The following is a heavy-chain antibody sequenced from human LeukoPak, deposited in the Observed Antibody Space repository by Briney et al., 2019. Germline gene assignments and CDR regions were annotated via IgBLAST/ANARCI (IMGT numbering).Heavy chain of an antibody. V-gene: IGHV4-34*01. CDR3: ARTGFGY. J-gene: IGHJ4*02. CDR2: INHSGST. D-gene: IGHD3-9*01. CDR1: GGSFSGYY. Sequence: SETLSLTCAVYGGSFSGYYWSWIRQPLGKGLEWIGEINHSGSTNYNPSLKSRVTISVDTSKNQFSLKLSSVTAADTAVYYCARTGFGYWGQGTLVTVSS.